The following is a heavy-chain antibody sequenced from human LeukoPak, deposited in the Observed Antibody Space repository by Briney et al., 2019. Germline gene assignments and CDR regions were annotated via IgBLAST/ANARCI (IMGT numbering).Heavy chain of an antibody. J-gene: IGHJ4*02. Sequence: GGTLRLSCAASGFTFSSHGLSWVRQAPGKGLEWVSTISGSGDNTYYADSVKGRFTISRDNSKNTLYLQMNSLRAEDTAVYYCAKGMGGFDYWGQGTLVTVSS. V-gene: IGHV3-23*01. CDR1: GFTFSSHG. CDR2: ISGSGDNT. D-gene: IGHD1-26*01. CDR3: AKGMGGFDY.